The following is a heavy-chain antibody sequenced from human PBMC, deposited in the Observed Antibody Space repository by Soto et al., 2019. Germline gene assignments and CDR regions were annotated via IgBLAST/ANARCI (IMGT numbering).Heavy chain of an antibody. CDR1: GGSFSGYY. J-gene: IGHJ4*02. Sequence: SETLSLTCAVYGGSFSGYYWSWIRQPPGKGLEWIGEINHSGSTNYNPSLKSRVTISVDTSKNQFSLKVNSVTAADTAVYYCARDHPHSYGVYYFDYWGQGTPVTVSS. D-gene: IGHD5-18*01. CDR2: INHSGST. CDR3: ARDHPHSYGVYYFDY. V-gene: IGHV4-34*01.